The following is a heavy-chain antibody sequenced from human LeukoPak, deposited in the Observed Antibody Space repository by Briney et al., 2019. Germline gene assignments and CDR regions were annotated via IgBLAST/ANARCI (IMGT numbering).Heavy chain of an antibody. Sequence: GGSLRLSCAASGFTVSSNYMSWVRQAPGKGLEWVSVIYSDGSTYYADSVKGRFTISRDNSKNTLYLQMNSLRAEDTAVYYCARIGSYSHFDYWGQGTLVTVSS. CDR3: ARIGSYSHFDY. CDR2: IYSDGST. V-gene: IGHV3-53*01. CDR1: GFTVSSNY. D-gene: IGHD1-26*01. J-gene: IGHJ4*02.